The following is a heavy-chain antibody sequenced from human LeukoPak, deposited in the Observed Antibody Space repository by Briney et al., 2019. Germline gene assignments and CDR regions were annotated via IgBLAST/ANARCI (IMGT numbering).Heavy chain of an antibody. J-gene: IGHJ5*02. CDR3: ARATEVVPAATFDL. Sequence: ASVKVSCKASGYTFTGYYMHWVRQAPGQGLEWMGWINPNSGGTNYAQKFQGRVTMTRDTSISTAYMELSRLRSDDTAVYYCARATEVVPAATFDLWGQGTLVTVSS. V-gene: IGHV1-2*02. CDR1: GYTFTGYY. CDR2: INPNSGGT. D-gene: IGHD2-2*01.